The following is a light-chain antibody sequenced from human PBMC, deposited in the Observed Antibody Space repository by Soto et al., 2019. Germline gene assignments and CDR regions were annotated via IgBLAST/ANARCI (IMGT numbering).Light chain of an antibody. CDR2: DAS. CDR1: QSVSSY. J-gene: IGKJ4*01. V-gene: IGKV3-11*01. CDR3: QQRSNWLT. Sequence: EIVLTQSPATLSLSPGERATLSCRASQSVSSYSAWYQQKPGQAPRLLIYDASNRATGIPARFSGSGSGTDFTLTISSLEPEDFAVYDCQQRSNWLTFGGGTKVEIK.